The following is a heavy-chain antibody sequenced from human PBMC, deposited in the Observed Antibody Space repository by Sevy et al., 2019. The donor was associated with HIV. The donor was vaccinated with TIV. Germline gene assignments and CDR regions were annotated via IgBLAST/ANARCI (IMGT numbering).Heavy chain of an antibody. CDR2: LSFGCGEI. D-gene: IGHD2-8*01. V-gene: IGHV3-23*01. CDR3: AREGCTKPHDY. Sequence: GGSLRLSCAASGFTFSKYSMSWDRQPPGKGLEWVSTLSFGCGEINYADSVKGRFTISRDNSKSSVYLQMNNLRPEDTAGYYCAREGCTKPHDYWGQGTLVTVSS. CDR1: GFTFSKYS. J-gene: IGHJ4*02.